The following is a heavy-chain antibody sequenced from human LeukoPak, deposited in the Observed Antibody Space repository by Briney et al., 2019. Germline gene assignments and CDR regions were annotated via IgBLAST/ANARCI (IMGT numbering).Heavy chain of an antibody. CDR1: GFTFDDYA. D-gene: IGHD5-24*01. Sequence: GGSLRLSCAASGFTFDDYAMHWVRQAPGKGLEWVSAISGSGGSTYYTDSVKGRFTISRDNSKNTLYLQMNSLRAEDTAVYCCAARWHSYYFDYWGQGTLVTVSS. V-gene: IGHV3-23*01. CDR2: ISGSGGST. CDR3: AARWHSYYFDY. J-gene: IGHJ4*02.